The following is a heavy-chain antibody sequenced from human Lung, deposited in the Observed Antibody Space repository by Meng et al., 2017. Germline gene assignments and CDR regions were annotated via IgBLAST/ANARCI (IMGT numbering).Heavy chain of an antibody. V-gene: IGHV3-21*01. CDR1: GFIFSSYS. Sequence: VELVESGGGLVKPGGSLRLSCAASGFIFSSYSMNWVRQAPGKGLEWVSSFTSSTSYIYYADSVKGRFTISRDNAKNSLYLQMSSLRAEDTAVYYCARDLYYYDNSGPIDYWGQGTLVTVSS. J-gene: IGHJ4*02. CDR2: FTSSTSYI. CDR3: ARDLYYYDNSGPIDY. D-gene: IGHD3-22*01.